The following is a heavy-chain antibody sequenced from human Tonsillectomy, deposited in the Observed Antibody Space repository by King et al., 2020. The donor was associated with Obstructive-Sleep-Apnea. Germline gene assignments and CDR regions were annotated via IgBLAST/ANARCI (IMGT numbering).Heavy chain of an antibody. J-gene: IGHJ6*02. CDR2: IYYSGST. Sequence: QLQESGPGLVKPSETLSLTCTVSGDSINSYYWSWIRQPPGKGLEWVGYIYYSGSTNYNPSLKSRVTIAVDTSKTQFSLKLSSVTAADTAVYYCARDRSLYDSSDFYPYAMDVWGRGTTVTVSS. CDR1: GDSINSYY. CDR3: ARDRSLYDSSDFYPYAMDV. D-gene: IGHD3-22*01. V-gene: IGHV4-59*01.